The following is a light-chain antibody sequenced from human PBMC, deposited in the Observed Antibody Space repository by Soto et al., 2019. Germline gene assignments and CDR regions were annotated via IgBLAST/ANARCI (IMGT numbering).Light chain of an antibody. CDR2: KAS. CDR1: QSISSW. J-gene: IGKJ1*01. CDR3: QQSWT. Sequence: DIQMTQSPSTLSASVGDRVTITCRASQSISSWLAWYQQKPGKAPKLLIYKASSLESGVPSRFSGSGSGTEFTPTISSLQPEYFATYYCQQSWTFGQGTKVEIK. V-gene: IGKV1-5*03.